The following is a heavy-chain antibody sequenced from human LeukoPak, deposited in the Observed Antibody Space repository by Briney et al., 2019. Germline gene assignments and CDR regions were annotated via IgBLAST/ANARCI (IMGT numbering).Heavy chain of an antibody. V-gene: IGHV4-59*08. D-gene: IGHD3-22*01. CDR1: GGSISSYY. CDR3: ARHNYDAFDY. J-gene: IGHJ4*02. CDR2: IYYSGST. Sequence: SETLSLTCTVSGGSISSYYWSWIRQPPGKGLEWIGYIYYSGSTNYNPSLKSRDTISVDTSKNQFSLKLSSVTAADTAVYYCARHNYDAFDYWGQGTLVTVSS.